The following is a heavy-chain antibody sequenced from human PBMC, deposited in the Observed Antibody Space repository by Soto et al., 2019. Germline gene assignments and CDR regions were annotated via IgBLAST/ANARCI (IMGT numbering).Heavy chain of an antibody. D-gene: IGHD6-6*01. CDR3: ARGGLAARKGRWFDP. CDR2: IHYSGST. V-gene: IGHV4-59*01. CDR1: GGSINSYY. Sequence: SETLSLTCTVSGGSINSYYWGWIRQPPGKGLEWIGYIHYSGSTNYNPSLKSRVTISVDTPKNQFSLKVNSMTAADTAVYYCARGGLAARKGRWFDPWGQGTLVTVSS. J-gene: IGHJ5*02.